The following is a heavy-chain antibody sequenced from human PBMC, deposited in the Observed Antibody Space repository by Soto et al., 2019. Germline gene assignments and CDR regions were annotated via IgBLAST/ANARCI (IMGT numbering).Heavy chain of an antibody. CDR3: ARAGRRPYYYYGMDV. CDR2: TIPLFSTS. J-gene: IGHJ6*02. CDR1: AGTFNNYA. D-gene: IGHD7-27*01. V-gene: IGHV1-69*06. Sequence: QEQLVQSGPEVKKPGSSVTVSCKASAGTFNNYAICWVRQAPGQGLEWMGGTIPLFSTSSYAQKFQGRVTIPADKSTSTVYMEMRNLTSEDTALYYCARAGRRPYYYYGMDVWGQGNTVTVS.